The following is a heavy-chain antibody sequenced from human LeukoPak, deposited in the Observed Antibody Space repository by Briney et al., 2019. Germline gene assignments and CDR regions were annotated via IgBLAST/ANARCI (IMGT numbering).Heavy chain of an antibody. V-gene: IGHV3-74*01. J-gene: IGHJ4*02. Sequence: GGSLRLSCAASGFTFSSYWMHWVRQAPGKGLVWVSRINSDGSSTSYADSVKGRFTISRDNAKNTLYLQMNSLRAEDTAVYYCARGDHAAAGVLEWGQGTLVTVSS. CDR3: ARGDHAAAGVLE. D-gene: IGHD6-13*01. CDR2: INSDGSST. CDR1: GFTFSSYW.